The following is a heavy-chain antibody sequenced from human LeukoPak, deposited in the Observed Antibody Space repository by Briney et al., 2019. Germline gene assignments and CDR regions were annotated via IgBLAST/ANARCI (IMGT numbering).Heavy chain of an antibody. D-gene: IGHD6-13*01. CDR1: GFTLSSYA. Sequence: PGGSLRLSCAASGFTLSSYAMHWVRQAPAKGLEWVAVISYNGSNKYYADSVKGRFTISRDNSKNTLYLQMNSLRAEDTAVYYCAKQQQLVRYYFDYWGQGTLVTVSS. J-gene: IGHJ4*02. CDR2: ISYNGSNK. CDR3: AKQQQLVRYYFDY. V-gene: IGHV3-30*18.